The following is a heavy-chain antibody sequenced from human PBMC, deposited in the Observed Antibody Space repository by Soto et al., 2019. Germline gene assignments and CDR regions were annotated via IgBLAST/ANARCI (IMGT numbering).Heavy chain of an antibody. CDR3: ASGGGWTDVWGRGRRFWYFDL. Sequence: TGVSLRLSCAASGFTFRSYEMNWVRQAPGKGLEWVSYISSSGSTIYYADSVKGRFTLSRDNAKNSLYLQMNSLRAEDTAVYYCASGGGWTDVWGRGRRFWYFDLWGRGTLVTVSS. V-gene: IGHV3-48*03. J-gene: IGHJ2*01. CDR2: ISSSGSTI. CDR1: GFTFRSYE. D-gene: IGHD3-16*01.